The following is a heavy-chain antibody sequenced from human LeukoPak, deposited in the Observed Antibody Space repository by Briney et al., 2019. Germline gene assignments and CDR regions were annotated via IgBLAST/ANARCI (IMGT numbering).Heavy chain of an antibody. CDR1: GFTFSGSA. J-gene: IGHJ4*02. Sequence: GGSLRLSCAASGFTFSGSAMHWVRQASGKGLEWVGRIRSKANSYATAYAASVKGRFTISRDHSKNTLYLQMSSLRAEDTAVYYCVKSYCSGGSCYSYFDYWGQGTLVTASS. V-gene: IGHV3-73*01. CDR2: IRSKANSYAT. CDR3: VKSYCSGGSCYSYFDY. D-gene: IGHD2-15*01.